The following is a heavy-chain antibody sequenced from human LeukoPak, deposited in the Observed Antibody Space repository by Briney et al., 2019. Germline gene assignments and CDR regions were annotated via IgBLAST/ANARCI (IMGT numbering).Heavy chain of an antibody. Sequence: SQTLSLTCSVSGGSVSSGRSYWTWIRQPAGKGPEWIGRFYTTGSTNYNPSLESRVTISVDMSKNQSSLKLSSVTAADTAVYSCARETTLGPTSRMDVWGKGTTVTVSS. V-gene: IGHV4-61*02. D-gene: IGHD1-26*01. CDR2: FYTTGST. CDR1: GGSVSSGRSY. J-gene: IGHJ6*04. CDR3: ARETTLGPTSRMDV.